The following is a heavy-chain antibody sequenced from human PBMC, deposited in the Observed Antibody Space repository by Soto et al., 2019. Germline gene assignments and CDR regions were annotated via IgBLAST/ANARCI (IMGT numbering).Heavy chain of an antibody. CDR1: GDSFTSYW. J-gene: IGHJ4*02. CDR3: ARGLYYYDSSGYYDY. V-gene: IGHV5-51*01. D-gene: IGHD3-22*01. Sequence: PRESLKISCKGSGDSFTSYWIGLVRQMPGKGLEWMGIIYPGDSDTRYSPSFQGQVTISADKSISTAYLQWSSLKASDTAMYYCARGLYYYDSSGYYDYWGQGTLVTVSS. CDR2: IYPGDSDT.